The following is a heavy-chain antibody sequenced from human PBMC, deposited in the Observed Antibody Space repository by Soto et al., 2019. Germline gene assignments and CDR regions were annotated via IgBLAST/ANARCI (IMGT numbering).Heavy chain of an antibody. J-gene: IGHJ4*02. V-gene: IGHV3-33*01. CDR3: ARDPGGAAMVPYYFDY. CDR2: IWYDGSNK. Sequence: GGSLRLSCAASGFTFSSYGMHWVRQAPGKGLEWVAVIWYDGSNKYYADSVKGRFTISRDNSKNTLYLQMNSLRAEDTAVYYCARDPGGAAMVPYYFDYWGQGTLVTVSS. CDR1: GFTFSSYG. D-gene: IGHD5-18*01.